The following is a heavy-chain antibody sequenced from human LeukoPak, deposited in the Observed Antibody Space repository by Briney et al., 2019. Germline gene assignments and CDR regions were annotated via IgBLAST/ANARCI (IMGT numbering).Heavy chain of an antibody. CDR2: INHSGST. CDR3: ARCSSSWYGGVKFDP. J-gene: IGHJ5*02. D-gene: IGHD6-13*01. Sequence: PETLSLTCAVYGGSFSGYYWSWIRQPPGKGLEWIGEINHSGSTNYNPSLKSRVTISVDTSKNQFSLKLSSVTAADTAVYYCARCSSSWYGGVKFDPWGQGTLVTVSS. CDR1: GGSFSGYY. V-gene: IGHV4-34*01.